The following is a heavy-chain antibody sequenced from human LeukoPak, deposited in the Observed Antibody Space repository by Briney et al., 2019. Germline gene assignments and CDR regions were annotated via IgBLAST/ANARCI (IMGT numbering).Heavy chain of an antibody. CDR1: GGSFSGYY. D-gene: IGHD5-18*01. CDR3: ARGSGYSLANY. CDR2: INHSGST. V-gene: IGHV4-34*01. Sequence: SETLSLTCAVYGGSFSGYYWSWIRQPPGKGLEWIGEINHSGSTNYNPSLKSRVTISVDTSKNQFSLKLSSVTAADTAVYYCARGSGYSLANYWGQGTLVTVSS. J-gene: IGHJ4*02.